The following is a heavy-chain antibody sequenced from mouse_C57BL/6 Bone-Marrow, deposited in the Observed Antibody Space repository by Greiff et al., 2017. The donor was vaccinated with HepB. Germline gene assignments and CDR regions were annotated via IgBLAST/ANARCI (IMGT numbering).Heavy chain of an antibody. V-gene: IGHV1-50*01. CDR2: IYPSDSYT. D-gene: IGHD2-3*01. J-gene: IGHJ4*01. CDR3: ARDGYYEDYYAMDY. CDR1: GYTFTSYW. Sequence: QVQLQQPGAELVKPGASVKLSCKASGYTFTSYWMQWVKQSPGQGLEWIGEIYPSDSYTNYNQKFKGKATLTVDTSSSTAYMQLSSLTSEDSAVYYCARDGYYEDYYAMDYWGQGTSVTVSS.